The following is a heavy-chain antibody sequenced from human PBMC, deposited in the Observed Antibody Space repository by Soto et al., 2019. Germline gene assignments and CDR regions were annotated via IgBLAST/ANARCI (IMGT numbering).Heavy chain of an antibody. CDR1: GFTFSSYW. CDR2: INSDGSST. D-gene: IGHD3-16*02. J-gene: IGHJ5*02. CDR3: ARGQVWEISRGSWFDP. Sequence: PGGSLRLSCAASGFTFSSYWMHWVRQAPGKGLVWVLRINSDGSSTSYADSVKGRFTISRDNAKNTLYLQMNSLRAEDTAVYYFARGQVWEISRGSWFDPWGQGTLVTVSS. V-gene: IGHV3-74*01.